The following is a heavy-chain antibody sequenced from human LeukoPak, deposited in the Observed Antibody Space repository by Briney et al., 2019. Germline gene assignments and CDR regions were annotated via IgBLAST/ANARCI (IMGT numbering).Heavy chain of an antibody. CDR1: GFTFSSYA. J-gene: IGHJ4*02. D-gene: IGHD1-26*01. V-gene: IGHV3-23*01. CDR3: AKGGMGYSGSYYVGY. CDR2: ISGSGGST. Sequence: GGSLRLSCAASGFTFSSYAMSWVRQAPGKGLEWVSGISGSGGSTYYADSVKGRLTISRDNSKNMLYLQMNSLRAEDTAVYYCAKGGMGYSGSYYVGYWGQGTLVTVAS.